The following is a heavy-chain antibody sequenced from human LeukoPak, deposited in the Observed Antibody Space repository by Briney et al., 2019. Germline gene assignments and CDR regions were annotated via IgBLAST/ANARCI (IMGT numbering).Heavy chain of an antibody. V-gene: IGHV3-30-3*01. CDR1: GFTFSSYA. CDR3: AKVPDV. J-gene: IGHJ6*02. CDR2: ISYDGSNK. Sequence: GGSLRLSCAASGFTFSSYAMHWVRQAPGKGLEWVAVISYDGSNKYYPDSVKGRFTISRDNSKNTLYLQMNSLRAEDTAVYYCAKVPDVWGQGTTVTVSS.